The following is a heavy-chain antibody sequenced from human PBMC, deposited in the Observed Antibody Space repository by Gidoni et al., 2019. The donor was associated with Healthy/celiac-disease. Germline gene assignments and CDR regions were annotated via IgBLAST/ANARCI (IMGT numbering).Heavy chain of an antibody. D-gene: IGHD2-2*01. CDR3: AKDAVVVVPAANFDY. CDR2: ISGSGGST. V-gene: IGHV3-23*01. J-gene: IGHJ4*02. CDR1: GFTFSSYA. Sequence: EVHLLESGGGLVQPGGSLRLSCTASGFTFSSYAMSWVRQAPGKGLEWVSAISGSGGSTYFADSVKGRFTISRDNSKNTLYLQMNSLRAEDTAVYYCAKDAVVVVPAANFDYWGQGTLVTVSS.